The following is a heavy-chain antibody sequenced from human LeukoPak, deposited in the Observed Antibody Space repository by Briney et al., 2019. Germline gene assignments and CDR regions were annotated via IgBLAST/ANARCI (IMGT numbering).Heavy chain of an antibody. V-gene: IGHV3-66*01. J-gene: IGHJ6*03. CDR2: IYSGGST. CDR1: GFTVSSNY. D-gene: IGHD6-13*01. Sequence: GGSLRLSCAASGFTVSSNYMSWVRQAPGKGLEWVSVIYSGGSTYYADSVKGRFTISRDNAKNSLYLQMNSLRAEDTAVYYCARRAAAGKYYTDVWGKGTTVTVSS. CDR3: ARRAAAGKYYTDV.